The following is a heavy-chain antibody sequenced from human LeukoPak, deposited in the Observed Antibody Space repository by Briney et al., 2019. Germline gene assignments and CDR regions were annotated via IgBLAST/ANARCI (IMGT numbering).Heavy chain of an antibody. J-gene: IGHJ4*02. D-gene: IGHD6-13*01. CDR2: ISSSSRTI. CDR1: GFTFSTYN. V-gene: IGHV3-48*01. CDR3: ARAGGSSSWDPFDY. Sequence: GGSLRLSCAASGFTFSTYNMNWVRQAPGKGLEWVSYISSSSRTIYYADSLKGRFTISRDNTKNSLYLQMNSLRAEDTAVYYCARAGGSSSWDPFDYWGQGTLVTVSS.